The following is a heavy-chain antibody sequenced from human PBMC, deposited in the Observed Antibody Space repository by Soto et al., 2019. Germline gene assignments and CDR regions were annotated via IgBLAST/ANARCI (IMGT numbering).Heavy chain of an antibody. J-gene: IGHJ4*02. D-gene: IGHD3-3*01. CDR3: ARGLRLRFLEWLLRY. CDR2: MNPNSGNT. V-gene: IGHV1-8*01. CDR1: GYTFTSYD. Sequence: QVQLVQSGAEVKKPGASVKVSCKASGYTFTSYDINWVRQATGQGLEWMGWMNPNSGNTGYAQKFQGSLTTTRNTSLSTAYMELCSLRSEDTAVYYCARGLRLRFLEWLLRYWGQGTLVTVSS.